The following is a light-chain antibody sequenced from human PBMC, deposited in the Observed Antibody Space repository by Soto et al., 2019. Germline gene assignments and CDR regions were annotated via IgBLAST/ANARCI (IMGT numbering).Light chain of an antibody. CDR2: FAS. CDR3: LQDYNYPPT. Sequence: AIQMTQSPSSLSASVGDRVPITCRASQAIRNDLGWYQQKPGKAPKLLIYFASTLQRGVPSRFSGSGSGTDFALTISSLQPEDFATYYCLQDYNYPPTFGQGTKVDIK. V-gene: IGKV1-6*02. J-gene: IGKJ1*01. CDR1: QAIRND.